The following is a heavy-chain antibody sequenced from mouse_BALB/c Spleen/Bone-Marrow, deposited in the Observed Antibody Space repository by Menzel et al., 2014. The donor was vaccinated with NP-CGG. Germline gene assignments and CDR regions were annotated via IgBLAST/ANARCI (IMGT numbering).Heavy chain of an antibody. CDR2: INPSTGYT. V-gene: IGHV1-7*01. CDR1: GYTFTNYW. Sequence: VQLQQSGADVAKPGASMKMSCKASGYTFTNYWMHWVKQRPGQGLEWIGNINPSTGYTEYNQKFRDKATLTADKSSSTAYMQLSSLTSEDSAVYYCTRDNYEAMDYWGQGTSVTVSS. J-gene: IGHJ4*01. CDR3: TRDNYEAMDY. D-gene: IGHD1-3*01.